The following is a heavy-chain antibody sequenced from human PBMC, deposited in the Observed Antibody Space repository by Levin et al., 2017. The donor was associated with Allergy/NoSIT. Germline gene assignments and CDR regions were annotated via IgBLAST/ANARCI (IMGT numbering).Heavy chain of an antibody. CDR3: ARARGTIAAAGSQH. J-gene: IGHJ1*01. CDR2: INWTGGST. D-gene: IGHD6-13*01. CDR1: GFTFDDYG. Sequence: PGGSLRLSCAASGFTFDDYGMSWVRQAPGKGLEWVSGINWTGGSTGYADSVKGRFTISRDNAKNSLYLQMNSLRAEDTALYYCARARGTIAAAGSQHWGQGTLVTVSS. V-gene: IGHV3-20*04.